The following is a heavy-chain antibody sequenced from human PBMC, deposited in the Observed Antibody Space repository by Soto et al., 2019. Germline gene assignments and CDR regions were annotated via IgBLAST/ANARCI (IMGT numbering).Heavy chain of an antibody. Sequence: SGPTLVNPTQTLTLTCTFSGFSLSTSGMCVSWIRQPPGKALEWLALIDWDDDKYYSTSLKTRLTISKDTSKNQVVLTMTNMDPVDTATYYCARSSNWNFGSSNWFDPWGQGTLVTVSS. CDR2: IDWDDDK. J-gene: IGHJ5*02. CDR3: ARSSNWNFGSSNWFDP. V-gene: IGHV2-70*01. CDR1: GFSLSTSGMC. D-gene: IGHD1-7*01.